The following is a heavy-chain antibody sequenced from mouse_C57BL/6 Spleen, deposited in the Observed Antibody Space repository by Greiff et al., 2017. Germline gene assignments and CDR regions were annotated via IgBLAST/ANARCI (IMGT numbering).Heavy chain of an antibody. D-gene: IGHD2-3*01. J-gene: IGHJ4*01. CDR2: ISNGGGST. V-gene: IGHV5-12*01. Sequence: EVQLVESGGGLVQPGGSLKLSCAASGFTFSDYYMYWVRQTPEKRLEWVAYISNGGGSTYYPDTVKGRFTISRDNAKNTLYLQMSRLKSEDTAMYYCARLGDDGYYDYAMDYWGQGTSVTVSS. CDR3: ARLGDDGYYDYAMDY. CDR1: GFTFSDYY.